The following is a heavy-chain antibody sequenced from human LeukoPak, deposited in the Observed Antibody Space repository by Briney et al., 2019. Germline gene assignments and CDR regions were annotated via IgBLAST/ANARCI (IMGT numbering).Heavy chain of an antibody. CDR1: GGTFSSYA. CDR2: IIPIYDPV. Sequence: SVKVSCKASGGTFSSYAFSWMRQAPGQGLEWMGRIIPIYDPVDYAQRFQGRVTITTDESTNTVYMELSSLRYEHTAVYYCAREPLGCGGDCHFDYWGQGTLVTVSS. J-gene: IGHJ4*02. D-gene: IGHD2-21*02. V-gene: IGHV1-69*05. CDR3: AREPLGCGGDCHFDY.